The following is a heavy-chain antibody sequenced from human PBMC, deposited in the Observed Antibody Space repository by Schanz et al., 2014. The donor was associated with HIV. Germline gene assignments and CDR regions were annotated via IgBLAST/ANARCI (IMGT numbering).Heavy chain of an antibody. Sequence: QVQLVESGGGVVQPRRSLRLSCAASGFSFNNYGMHWVRQAPGKGLEWVAVMSYDGINKHYADSVKGRFTISRDNSKNTLYLQIKSLRPEDTAVYYCAKDGNLYDSRYRGKGNYYYYYGMDVWGQGTTVTVSS. CDR1: GFSFNNYG. CDR3: AKDGNLYDSRYRGKGNYYYYYGMDV. J-gene: IGHJ6*02. D-gene: IGHD3-22*01. CDR2: MSYDGINK. V-gene: IGHV3-30*18.